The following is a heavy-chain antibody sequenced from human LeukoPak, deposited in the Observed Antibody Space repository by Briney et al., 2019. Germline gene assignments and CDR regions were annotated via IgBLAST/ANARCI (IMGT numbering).Heavy chain of an antibody. CDR2: ISSSASTR. CDR1: GFTFSDYY. V-gene: IGHV3-11*04. J-gene: IGHJ6*03. CDR3: VRGNGDPRVKYYYYYMDV. D-gene: IGHD4-17*01. Sequence: GRSLRLSCAASGFTFSDYYMGWVRQAPGKGLEWVSYISSSASTRYYADSVKGRFTISRDNAKNSLYLQMNSLRAEDTAVYYCVRGNGDPRVKYYYYYMDVWGKGTTVAVSS.